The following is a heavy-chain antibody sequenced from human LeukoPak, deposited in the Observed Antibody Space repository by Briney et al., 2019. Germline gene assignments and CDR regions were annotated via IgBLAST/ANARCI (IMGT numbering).Heavy chain of an antibody. V-gene: IGHV1-69*06. Sequence: SVTVSCKASGGTFSSYAISWVRQAPAQGLEWMGGIIPIFGTANNAHKFQDRRTITSDKSTSTAYMELSSLRSEDTSVYCCARYQSGEWDLLSGWWFDPWGEGTLVTVSS. CDR2: IIPIFGTA. J-gene: IGHJ5*02. D-gene: IGHD1-26*01. CDR3: ARYQSGEWDLLSGWWFDP. CDR1: GGTFSSYA.